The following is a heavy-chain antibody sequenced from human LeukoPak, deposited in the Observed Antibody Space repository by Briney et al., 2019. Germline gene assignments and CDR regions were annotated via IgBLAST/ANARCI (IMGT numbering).Heavy chain of an antibody. CDR2: MNPNSGNT. V-gene: IGHV1-8*01. D-gene: IGHD6-19*01. Sequence: ASVKVSCKASGYTFTSYDINWVRQATGQGLEWMGWMNPNSGNTGYAQKFQGRVTMTRNTSISTAYMELSSLRSEDTAVYYCASSVFSFSGSQWDPFDIWGQGTMVTVSS. CDR3: ASSVFSFSGSQWDPFDI. CDR1: GYTFTSYD. J-gene: IGHJ3*02.